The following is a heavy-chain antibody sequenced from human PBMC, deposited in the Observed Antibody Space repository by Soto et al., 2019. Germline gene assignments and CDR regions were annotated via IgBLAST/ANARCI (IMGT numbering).Heavy chain of an antibody. J-gene: IGHJ4*02. Sequence: EVQLVESGGGLVQPGVSLRRSCAASGFTFSDYWMSWVRQAPGKGLECVANRKRDGSEKYYVDPVKGRFTISRDNAKNSLYLQMNSLRAEDTAVYYCATSMGRGGNDYWGQGTLVTVSS. CDR2: RKRDGSEK. CDR3: ATSMGRGGNDY. V-gene: IGHV3-7*05. D-gene: IGHD3-10*01. CDR1: GFTFSDYW.